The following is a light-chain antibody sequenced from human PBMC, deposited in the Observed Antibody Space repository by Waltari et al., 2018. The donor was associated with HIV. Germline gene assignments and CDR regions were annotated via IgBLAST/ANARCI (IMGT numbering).Light chain of an antibody. CDR1: QSLLHSNGYNY. CDR2: LGS. V-gene: IGKV2-28*01. J-gene: IGKJ1*01. CDR3: MQALQTTWT. Sequence: DIVMTQSPLSLPVTPGAPASISCRSSQSLLHSNGYNYLDWYLQKPGQSPQLLIYLGSNRASGVPDRFSGSGSGTDFTLKISRVEAEDVGVYYCMQALQTTWTFGQGTKVEIK.